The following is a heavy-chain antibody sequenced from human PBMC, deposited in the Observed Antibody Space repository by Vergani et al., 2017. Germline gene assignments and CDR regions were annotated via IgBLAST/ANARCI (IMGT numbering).Heavy chain of an antibody. CDR1: GFTFSDHY. CDR3: ARIKHGDHDWYFDL. V-gene: IGHV3-72*01. Sequence: EVQLVESGGGLVQPGGSLRLSCAASGFTFSDHYMDWVRQAPGKGLEWVGRTRNKANSYTTEYAASVKGRFTISRDDSKNSLYLQMNSLKTEDTAVYYCARIKHGDHDWYFDLWGRGTLVTVSS. J-gene: IGHJ2*01. CDR2: TRNKANSYTT. D-gene: IGHD4-17*01.